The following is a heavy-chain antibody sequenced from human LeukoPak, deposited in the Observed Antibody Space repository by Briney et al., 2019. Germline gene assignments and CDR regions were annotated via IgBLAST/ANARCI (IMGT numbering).Heavy chain of an antibody. V-gene: IGHV1-18*01. Sequence: ASVKVSCKASGYTFTSYGISWVRLAPGQGLEWMGWINTYNGNAYYAQKLQGRVTMTTDTSTSTVYMDLRSLRSDDTAVYYCARDLNYDFWSGSGGYWGQGTLVTVSS. D-gene: IGHD3-3*01. CDR1: GYTFTSYG. CDR3: ARDLNYDFWSGSGGY. CDR2: INTYNGNA. J-gene: IGHJ4*02.